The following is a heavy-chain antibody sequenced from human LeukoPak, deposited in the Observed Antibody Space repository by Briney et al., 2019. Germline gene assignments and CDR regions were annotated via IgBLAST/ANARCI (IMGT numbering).Heavy chain of an antibody. CDR3: AREYQYSSGWYGAFDV. CDR2: IYSGGST. Sequence: WGSLRLSCAASGFTVSSNYMSWVRQAPGKGLEWVSVIYSGGSTYYADSVKGRFTISRDNSKNTLYLQMNSLRAEDTAVYYCAREYQYSSGWYGAFDVWGQGTMVTVS. V-gene: IGHV3-53*01. J-gene: IGHJ3*01. CDR1: GFTVSSNY. D-gene: IGHD6-19*01.